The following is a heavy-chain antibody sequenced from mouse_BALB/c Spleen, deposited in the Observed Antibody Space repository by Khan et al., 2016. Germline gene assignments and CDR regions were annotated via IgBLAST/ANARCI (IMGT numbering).Heavy chain of an antibody. Sequence: QIQLVQSGPELKKPGKTVKISCKASEYTFTNYGMNWVKQAPGKGLKWMGWINTYSGESTYADDFKGRFAFSLETSANTAYLQINNLKNEDTATYFCARYRYYYGSSRYFDVWGAVTTVTVSS. CDR2: INTYSGES. J-gene: IGHJ1*01. CDR1: EYTFTNYG. CDR3: ARYRYYYGSSRYFDV. D-gene: IGHD1-1*01. V-gene: IGHV9-3-1*01.